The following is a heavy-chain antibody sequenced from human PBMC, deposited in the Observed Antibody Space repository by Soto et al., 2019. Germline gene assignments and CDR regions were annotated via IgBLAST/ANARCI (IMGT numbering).Heavy chain of an antibody. V-gene: IGHV3-30-3*01. CDR1: GFTFSSYA. D-gene: IGHD3-16*01. J-gene: IGHJ4*02. Sequence: QVQLVESGGGVVQPGRSLRLSCAASGFTFSSYAMHWVRRAPGKGLEWMAVRSYDGSNKYYADSVKGRFTISRDNSKNTLYLQMNILRPEDTALYYCARDGGAYWGQGTMVIVSS. CDR3: ARDGGAY. CDR2: RSYDGSNK.